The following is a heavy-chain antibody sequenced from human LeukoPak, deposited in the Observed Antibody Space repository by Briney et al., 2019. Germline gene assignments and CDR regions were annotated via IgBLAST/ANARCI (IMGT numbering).Heavy chain of an antibody. CDR1: GGSFSAYY. CDR2: INHSGST. D-gene: IGHD3-22*01. CDR3: ARGQRITMTD. J-gene: IGHJ4*02. V-gene: IGHV4-34*01. Sequence: SETLSLTCAVYGGSFSAYYWSWIRQPSGKGLEWIGEINHSGSTNYNPSLKSRVAISVDTSRNQFSLRLSSVTAADTAVYYCARGQRITMTDWGQGTLVTVSS.